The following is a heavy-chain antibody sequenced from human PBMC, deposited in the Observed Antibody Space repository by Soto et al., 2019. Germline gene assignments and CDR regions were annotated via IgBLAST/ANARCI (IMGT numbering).Heavy chain of an antibody. V-gene: IGHV3-13*01. CDR3: AKSQEIGTHFFDS. CDR2: IGTAGDT. Sequence: XVSLRLSCEASGFTFSGFDMHWVRQPTGKGLEWVSSIGTAGDTYYAVPVKGRFTISRDNAKNSLSLQMNSLRAGDMAVYFCAKSQEIGTHFFDSWGQGTQVTVSS. J-gene: IGHJ4*02. CDR1: GFTFSGFD. D-gene: IGHD6-13*01.